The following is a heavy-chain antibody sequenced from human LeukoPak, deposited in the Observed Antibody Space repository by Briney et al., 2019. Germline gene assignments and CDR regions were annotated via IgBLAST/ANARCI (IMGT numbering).Heavy chain of an antibody. CDR3: AKELPAVVVTASSDY. J-gene: IGHJ4*02. CDR1: GFTFGSYA. D-gene: IGHD2-21*02. CDR2: ISGSEMTT. Sequence: PGGSLRLSCAASGFTFGSYAMSWVRQAPGKGLEWVSAISGSEMTTYYADSVKGRFTISRDNSKNTLYLQMNSLRAEDTAVYYCAKELPAVVVTASSDYWGQGTLVTVSS. V-gene: IGHV3-23*01.